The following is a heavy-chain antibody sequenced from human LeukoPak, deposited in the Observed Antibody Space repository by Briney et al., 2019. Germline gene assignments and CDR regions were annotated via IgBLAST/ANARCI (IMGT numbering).Heavy chain of an antibody. D-gene: IGHD1-26*01. CDR2: IYYSGST. Sequence: SETLSLTCTVSGGSISSGGYYWSWIRQHPGKGLEWIGYIYYSGSTYYNPSLKSRVTISIDTSKNQFSLKLSSVTAADTAVYYWARNPDDSHVWDGFAPWGQGTLVTVSS. V-gene: IGHV4-31*03. CDR3: ARNPDDSHVWDGFAP. J-gene: IGHJ5*02. CDR1: GGSISSGGYY.